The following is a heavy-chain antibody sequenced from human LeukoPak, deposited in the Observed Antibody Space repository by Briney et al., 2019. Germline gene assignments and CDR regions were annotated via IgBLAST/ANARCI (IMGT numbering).Heavy chain of an antibody. V-gene: IGHV3-23*01. D-gene: IGHD1-1*01. CDR2: ISDSGGST. J-gene: IGHJ4*02. CDR1: GFTFSRYA. Sequence: QPGGSLRLSCVVSGFTFSRYAMTWVRQAPGKGLEWVSTISDSGGSTYYADSVKGRFSISRDNSKNTLYLQMHSLRAEDTAVYYCAKDLELERGMADYFDYWGQGTLDTVFS. CDR3: AKDLELERGMADYFDY.